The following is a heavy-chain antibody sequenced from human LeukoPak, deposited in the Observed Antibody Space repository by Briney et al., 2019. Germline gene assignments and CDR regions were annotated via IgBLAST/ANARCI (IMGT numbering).Heavy chain of an antibody. CDR1: GFTFSGHW. Sequence: GGSLRLSCAASGFTFSGHWMSWVRQATGKGLEWVASIRQDGSEKHYVDSVEGRFTISRDNAKNSLHLQMNSLRAEDTAVYYCAKGSSRPPNAFDIWGQGTLVIVS. V-gene: IGHV3-7*01. J-gene: IGHJ3*02. CDR3: AKGSSRPPNAFDI. D-gene: IGHD6-6*01. CDR2: IRQDGSEK.